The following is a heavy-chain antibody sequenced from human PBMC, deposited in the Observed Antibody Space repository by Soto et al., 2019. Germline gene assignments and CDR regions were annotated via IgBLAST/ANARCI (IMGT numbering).Heavy chain of an antibody. CDR2: ISAYNGNT. D-gene: IGHD4-17*01. CDR3: ARDFKVDYGNYYGMDV. V-gene: IGHV1-18*01. CDR1: GYTLTSYG. Sequence: ASVKVSCKASGYTLTSYGISWVRQAPGQGLEWMGWISAYNGNTNYAQKLQGRVTMTTDTSTSTAYMELRSLRSDDTAVYYCARDFKVDYGNYYGMDVWGQGTTVTVSS. J-gene: IGHJ6*02.